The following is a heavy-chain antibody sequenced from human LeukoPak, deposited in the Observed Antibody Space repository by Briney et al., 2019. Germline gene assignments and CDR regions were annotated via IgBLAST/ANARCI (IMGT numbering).Heavy chain of an antibody. CDR3: VNGRAYLGHSDWLLRGDF. CDR1: GGSIGSSSYY. D-gene: IGHD3-9*01. CDR2: IYYSGST. V-gene: IGHV4-39*01. J-gene: IGHJ4*02. Sequence: PSETLSLTCTVSGGSIGSSSYYWGWIRQPPRKGLEWSGCIYYSGSTYYNPSLKSRLTISIDTSNNQFSLRLSSVTAADTAVYYCVNGRAYLGHSDWLLRGDFWGQGNLVTVSS.